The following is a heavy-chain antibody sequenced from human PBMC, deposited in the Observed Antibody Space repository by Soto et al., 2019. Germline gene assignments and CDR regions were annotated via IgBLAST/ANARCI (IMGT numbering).Heavy chain of an antibody. Sequence: GGSLRLSCAASGFKFSNYAMSWVRQAPGKGLEWVSLISATGGGTYYADSVKGRFTISRDNSHNTLYLQVHSLTAEDTAVYYCAKDRRAGGNSAFYFDFCGQGAQVTVSS. CDR3: AKDRRAGGNSAFYFDF. CDR1: GFKFSNYA. D-gene: IGHD3-16*01. CDR2: ISATGGGT. J-gene: IGHJ4*02. V-gene: IGHV3-23*01.